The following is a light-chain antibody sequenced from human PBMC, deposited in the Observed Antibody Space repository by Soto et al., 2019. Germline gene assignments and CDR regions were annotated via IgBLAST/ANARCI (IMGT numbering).Light chain of an antibody. CDR2: DVS. V-gene: IGKV3-11*01. Sequence: EIVMTPSPATLSVSPGERATLYCRASQSVSSNLAWYQQKPGQAPRLLIYDVSNRASGIPARFSGSGSETDFTLTISSLEPEDFAVYYCQQRSDWPLTFGQGTRLEIK. J-gene: IGKJ5*01. CDR1: QSVSSN. CDR3: QQRSDWPLT.